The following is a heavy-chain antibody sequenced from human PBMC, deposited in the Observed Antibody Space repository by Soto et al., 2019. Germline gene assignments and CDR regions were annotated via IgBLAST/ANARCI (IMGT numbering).Heavy chain of an antibody. J-gene: IGHJ6*03. CDR2: ICYSGST. CDR3: ARDGARGSGSYYYYYMDV. Sequence: SETLSLTCTVSGGSISSYYWSWIRQPPGKGLEWIGYICYSGSTNYNPSLKSRVTISVDTSKNQFSLKLSSVTAADTAVYYCARDGARGSGSYYYYYMDVWGKGTTVTVSS. D-gene: IGHD3-10*01. CDR1: GGSISSYY. V-gene: IGHV4-59*01.